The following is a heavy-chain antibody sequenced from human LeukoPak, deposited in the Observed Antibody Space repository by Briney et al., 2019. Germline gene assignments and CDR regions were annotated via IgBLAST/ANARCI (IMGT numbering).Heavy chain of an antibody. CDR1: GFTLGDYA. J-gene: IGHJ4*02. CDR2: IRSKGYGGTT. CDR3: TRAWAPDY. V-gene: IGHV3-49*03. D-gene: IGHD7-27*01. Sequence: GSLRLSCTGSGFTLGDYAMSWSRQAPGKGLEWVGFIRSKGYGGTTEYAASVKGRFTISRDDSKSIAYLQMNSLKTEDTAVYYCTRAWAPDYWGQGTLVTVSS.